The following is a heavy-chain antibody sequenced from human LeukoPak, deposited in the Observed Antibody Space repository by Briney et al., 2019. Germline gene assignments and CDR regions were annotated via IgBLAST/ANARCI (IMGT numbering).Heavy chain of an antibody. D-gene: IGHD3-3*01. CDR3: ARRMYYDFWSGYYTGFDY. CDR2: INHSGST. J-gene: IGHJ4*02. V-gene: IGHV4-34*01. Sequence: SETLSLTCAVHGGSLSGYYWSWIRQPPGKGLEWIGEINHSGSTNYNPSLKSRVTISVDTSKNQFSLKLSSVTAADTAVYYCARRMYYDFWSGYYTGFDYWGQGTLVTVSS. CDR1: GGSLSGYY.